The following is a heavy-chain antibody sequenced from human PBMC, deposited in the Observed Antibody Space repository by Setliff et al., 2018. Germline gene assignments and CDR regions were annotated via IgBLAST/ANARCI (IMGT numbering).Heavy chain of an antibody. Sequence: PGGSLRLSCAASGFTFSNYWMSWVRQAPGKGLEWVANIKQDGSEKYYADSVKGRFTISRDNSKNTLYLQMNSLRAEDTAVYYCAKNGFGVVALGVNNWFGPWGQGTLVTVSS. CDR1: GFTFSNYW. J-gene: IGHJ5*02. CDR3: AKNGFGVVALGVNNWFGP. CDR2: IKQDGSEK. D-gene: IGHD3-10*01. V-gene: IGHV3-7*03.